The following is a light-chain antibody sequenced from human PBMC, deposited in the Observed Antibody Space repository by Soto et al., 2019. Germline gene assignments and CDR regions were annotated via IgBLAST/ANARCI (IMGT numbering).Light chain of an antibody. V-gene: IGLV2-8*01. CDR2: EVV. CDR1: SSDVGGYNY. CDR3: SSYGGDNNVV. J-gene: IGLJ2*01. Sequence: QSVLTQPPSASGSPGQSVTISCTGTSSDVGGYNYVSWYQQHPGAAPKLMIYEVVKRPSGVPDLFSGSKSGNTASLTVSGLQAEDESDYYCSSYGGDNNVVFGGGTKLTVL.